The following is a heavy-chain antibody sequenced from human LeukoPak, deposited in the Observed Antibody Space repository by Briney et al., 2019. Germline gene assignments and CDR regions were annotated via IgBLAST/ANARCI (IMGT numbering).Heavy chain of an antibody. CDR3: ASSQTRITPDY. D-gene: IGHD3-10*01. CDR1: GGSISSSS. Sequence: ETLSLTCTVSGGSISSSSYYWGWIRQPPGKGLEWVSYISSSSSTIYYADSVKGRFTISRDNAKNSLYLQMNSLRDEDTAVYYCASSQTRITPDYWGQGTLATVSS. J-gene: IGHJ4*02. V-gene: IGHV3-48*02. CDR2: ISSSSSTI.